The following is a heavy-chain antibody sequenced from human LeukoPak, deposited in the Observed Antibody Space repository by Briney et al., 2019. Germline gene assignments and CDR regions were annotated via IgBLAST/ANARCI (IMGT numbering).Heavy chain of an antibody. Sequence: GGSLRLSCAASGFTLTTYSMTWVRQAPGKGLEWVSSINPGGVSRYYADSVRGRFTISGDNSENTVSLQMNSLRTDDTAMYYCAKDRAGTPWADWGQGTLVTVSS. V-gene: IGHV3-23*01. CDR3: AKDRAGTPWAD. J-gene: IGHJ4*02. CDR1: GFTLTTYS. CDR2: INPGGVSR. D-gene: IGHD1-1*01.